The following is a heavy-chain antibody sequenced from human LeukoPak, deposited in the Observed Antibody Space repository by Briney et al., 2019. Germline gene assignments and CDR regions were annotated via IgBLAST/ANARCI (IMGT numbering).Heavy chain of an antibody. CDR3: AKVGGRYYYDSSGWPGAFDI. J-gene: IGHJ3*02. CDR2: VNDRGTGT. V-gene: IGHV3-23*01. Sequence: GGSLRLSCAASGFTFSKYAMSWVRQAPGKGLEWVSTVNDRGTGTYYADSVKGRFTISRDNSKNTLYLQMNSLRAEDTAVYYCAKVGGRYYYDSSGWPGAFDIWGQGTMVTVSS. CDR1: GFTFSKYA. D-gene: IGHD3-22*01.